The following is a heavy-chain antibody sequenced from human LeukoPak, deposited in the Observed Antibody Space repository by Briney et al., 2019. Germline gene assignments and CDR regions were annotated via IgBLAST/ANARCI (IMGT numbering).Heavy chain of an antibody. J-gene: IGHJ4*02. CDR1: GGSINSITYY. CDR3: ARYLGYCSSTSCYGAIDY. Sequence: SETLSLTCTASGGSINSITYYWAWIRQPPGKGLEWIGEINHSGSTNYNPSLKSRVTISVDTSKNQFSLKLSSVTAADTAVYYCARYLGYCSSTSCYGAIDYWGQGTLVTVSS. CDR2: INHSGST. D-gene: IGHD2-2*01. V-gene: IGHV4-39*07.